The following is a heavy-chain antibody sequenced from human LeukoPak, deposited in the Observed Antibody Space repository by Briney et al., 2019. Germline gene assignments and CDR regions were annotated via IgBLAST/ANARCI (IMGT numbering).Heavy chain of an antibody. CDR3: ARGTMVRGVIIDY. CDR1: GYTFTSYY. CDR2: INPSGGST. D-gene: IGHD3-10*01. Sequence: ASEKVSCKASGYTFTSYYMHWVRQAPGQGLEWMGIINPSGGSTSYAQKFQGRVTITADKSTSTAYMELSSLRSEDTAVYYCARGTMVRGVIIDYWGQGTLVTVSS. J-gene: IGHJ4*02. V-gene: IGHV1-46*01.